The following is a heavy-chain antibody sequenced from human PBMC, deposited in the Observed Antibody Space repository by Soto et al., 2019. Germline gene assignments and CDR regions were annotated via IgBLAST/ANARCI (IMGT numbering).Heavy chain of an antibody. D-gene: IGHD2-15*01. J-gene: IGHJ6*02. Sequence: QVQLVESGGGVVQPGRSLRLSCAASGFTFRSYAMHWVRQAPGKGLECVAVISYDGSNQFYRDYVKGRFTISRDNSKNTLYLQINSLRYEDTAVYYCARGDREDIAVVVGVRPGEYGVDVWGPGTTVTVSS. CDR1: GFTFRSYA. CDR2: ISYDGSNQ. V-gene: IGHV3-30-3*01. CDR3: ARGDREDIAVVVGVRPGEYGVDV.